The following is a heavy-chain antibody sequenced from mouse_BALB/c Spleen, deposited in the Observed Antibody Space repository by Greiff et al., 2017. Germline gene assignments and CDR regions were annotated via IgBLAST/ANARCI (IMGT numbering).Heavy chain of an antibody. D-gene: IGHD1-2*01. CDR2: ISSGGSYT. CDR1: GFTFSSYA. Sequence: EVQLVASGGGLVKPGGSLKLSCAASGFTFSSYAMSWVRQSPEKRLEWVAEISSGGSYTYYPDTVTGRFTISRDNAKNTLYLEMSSLRSEDTAMYYCARVPITTATGFDVWVAGTTGTVSS. J-gene: IGHJ1*01. CDR3: ARVPITTATGFDV. V-gene: IGHV5-9-4*01.